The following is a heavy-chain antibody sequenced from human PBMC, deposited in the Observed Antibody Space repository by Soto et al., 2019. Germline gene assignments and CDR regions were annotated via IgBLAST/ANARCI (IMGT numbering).Heavy chain of an antibody. CDR2: ISSSSSYT. CDR1: GFTFSDYY. CDR3: ARSLSYCGGDCDIYYYYGMDV. J-gene: IGHJ6*02. Sequence: GGSLRLSCAASGFTFSDYYMSWIRQAPGKGLEWVSYISSSSSYTNYADSVKGRFTISRDNAKNSLYLQMNSLRAEDTAVYYCARSLSYCGGDCDIYYYYGMDVWGQGTTVTVSS. V-gene: IGHV3-11*06. D-gene: IGHD2-21*02.